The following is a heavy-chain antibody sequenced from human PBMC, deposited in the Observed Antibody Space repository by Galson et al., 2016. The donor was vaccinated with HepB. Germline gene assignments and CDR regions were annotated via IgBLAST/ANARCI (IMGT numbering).Heavy chain of an antibody. Sequence: SLRLSCAASGFTFHDHPIHWVRQVPGKGLVWISLTTGDGGSTFYADSVKGRFTISRDNSKNSLYLQMNSLTTEDTALYYCAKSSGWTVDHWGQGTLVTVSS. V-gene: IGHV3-43*02. CDR1: GFTFHDHP. CDR3: AKSSGWTVDH. D-gene: IGHD6-19*01. CDR2: TTGDGGST. J-gene: IGHJ4*02.